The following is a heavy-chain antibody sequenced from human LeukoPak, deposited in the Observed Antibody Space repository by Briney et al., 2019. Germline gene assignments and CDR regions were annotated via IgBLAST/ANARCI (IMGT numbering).Heavy chain of an antibody. Sequence: GRSLRLSCAASGFTFSSYAIHWVRQAPGKGLEWVAVISYDGSNKYYADSVKGRFTISRDNSKNTLYLQMNSLRAEDTAVYYCAKRIVGCSGGTCFSTFDYWGQGTLVTVSS. CDR3: AKRIVGCSGGTCFSTFDY. CDR2: ISYDGSNK. V-gene: IGHV3-30-3*02. CDR1: GFTFSSYA. J-gene: IGHJ4*02. D-gene: IGHD2-15*01.